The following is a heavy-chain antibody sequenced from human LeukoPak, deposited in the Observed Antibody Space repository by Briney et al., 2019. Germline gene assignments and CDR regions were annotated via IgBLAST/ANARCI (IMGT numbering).Heavy chain of an antibody. CDR1: GYSFTSYW. V-gene: IGHV5-10-1*01. D-gene: IGHD3-10*01. Sequence: GESLRISCKGSGYSFTSYWISWVRQMPGKGLEWMGRIDPSDSYTNYSPSFQDHVTISADESISTAYLQWSSLKASDTAMYYCASLWFGELSSYYFDYWGQGTLVTVSS. CDR3: ASLWFGELSSYYFDY. J-gene: IGHJ4*02. CDR2: IDPSDSYT.